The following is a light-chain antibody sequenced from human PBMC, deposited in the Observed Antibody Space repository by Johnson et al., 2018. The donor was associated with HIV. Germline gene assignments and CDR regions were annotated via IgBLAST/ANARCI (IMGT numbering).Light chain of an antibody. CDR3: GTWESRLSAV. Sequence: QSVLTQPHSVSAAPGQKVTISCSGSSSNIGNNYVSWYQQLPGTAPKLLIYDNNKRPSGIPDRFSGSKSGTSATLGITGLQTGDEADYYCGTWESRLSAVFGTGTKVTVL. V-gene: IGLV1-51*01. CDR1: SSNIGNNY. CDR2: DNN. J-gene: IGLJ1*01.